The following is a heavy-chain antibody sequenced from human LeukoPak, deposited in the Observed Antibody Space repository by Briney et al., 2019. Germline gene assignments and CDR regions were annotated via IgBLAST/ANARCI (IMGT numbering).Heavy chain of an antibody. V-gene: IGHV3-48*01. CDR1: GFTFSSYS. CDR3: ASHDPYYDFWSGPNWFDP. Sequence: GGSLRLSCAASGFTFSSYSMNWVRQAPGKRLEWVSYISSSSSTIYYADSVKGRFTISRDNAKNSLYLQMNSLRAEDTAVYYCASHDPYYDFWSGPNWFDPWGQGTLVTVSS. D-gene: IGHD3-3*01. J-gene: IGHJ5*02. CDR2: ISSSSSTI.